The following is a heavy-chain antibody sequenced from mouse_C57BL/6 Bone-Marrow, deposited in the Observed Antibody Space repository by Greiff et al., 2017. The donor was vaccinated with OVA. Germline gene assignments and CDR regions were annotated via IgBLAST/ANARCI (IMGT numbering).Heavy chain of an antibody. Sequence: VQLQHPGAELVKPGASVKMSCTASGYTFTSYWITWVKQRPGQGLEWIGYIYPGSGSTTYTEKFKGTATLTVYTSSSTAYMQLSSLTSEDSAVYYCAREELGRGWYFDDWGTGTTVTVSS. CDR1: GYTFTSYW. J-gene: IGHJ1*03. CDR3: AREELGRGWYFDD. V-gene: IGHV1-55*01. D-gene: IGHD4-1*01. CDR2: IYPGSGST.